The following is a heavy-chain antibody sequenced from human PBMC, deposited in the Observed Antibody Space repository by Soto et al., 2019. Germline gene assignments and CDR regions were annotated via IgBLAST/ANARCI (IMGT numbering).Heavy chain of an antibody. CDR2: ISGSGGST. Sequence: GGSLRLSCAASGFTFSRYAMSWVRQAPGKGLEWVSAISGSGGSTYYADSVKGRFTISRDNSKNTLYLQMNSLRAEDTAVYYCAKCITIFGVXRYYFDYCGQGTLVTVSS. V-gene: IGHV3-23*01. D-gene: IGHD3-3*01. J-gene: IGHJ4*02. CDR3: AKCITIFGVXRYYFDY. CDR1: GFTFSRYA.